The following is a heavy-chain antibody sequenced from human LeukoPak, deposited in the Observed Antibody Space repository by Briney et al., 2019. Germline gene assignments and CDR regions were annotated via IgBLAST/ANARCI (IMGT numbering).Heavy chain of an antibody. CDR3: ARGDGGLWFGELFGYYYGMDV. Sequence: GGSLRLSCAASGFTLSSYGMHWVRQAPGKGLEWVAVIWYDGSNKYYADSVKGRFTISRDNSKNTLYLQMNSLRAEDTAVYYCARGDGGLWFGELFGYYYGMDVWGKGTTVTVSS. CDR2: IWYDGSNK. J-gene: IGHJ6*04. V-gene: IGHV3-33*01. D-gene: IGHD3-10*01. CDR1: GFTLSSYG.